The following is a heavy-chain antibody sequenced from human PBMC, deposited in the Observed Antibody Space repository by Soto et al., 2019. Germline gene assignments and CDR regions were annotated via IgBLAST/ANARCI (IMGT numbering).Heavy chain of an antibody. J-gene: IGHJ5*02. CDR2: IWYDGSNK. V-gene: IGHV3-33*01. Sequence: QVQLVESGGGVVQPGRSLRLSCAASGFTFSSYGMHWVRQAPGKGLEWVAVIWYDGSNKYYADSVKGRFTISRDNSKNTLYLQMNSLRAEDTAVYYCAREAGYCSGGSCYSRRNWFDPWGQGTLVTVSS. CDR1: GFTFSSYG. D-gene: IGHD2-15*01. CDR3: AREAGYCSGGSCYSRRNWFDP.